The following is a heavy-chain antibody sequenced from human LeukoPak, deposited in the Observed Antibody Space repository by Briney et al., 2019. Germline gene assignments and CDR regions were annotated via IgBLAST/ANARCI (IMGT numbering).Heavy chain of an antibody. J-gene: IGHJ5*02. V-gene: IGHV4-39*01. CDR1: GGSISSSSYY. Sequence: PSETLSLTCTVSGGSISSSSYYWGWIRQPPGKGLEWIGSIYYSGSTHYNPSVKSRVTISVDTTKNQFSLKVTSVTAADTAVYYCAITPITMVRGVIPYNWFDPWGQGTLVTVSS. CDR3: AITPITMVRGVIPYNWFDP. D-gene: IGHD3-10*01. CDR2: IYYSGST.